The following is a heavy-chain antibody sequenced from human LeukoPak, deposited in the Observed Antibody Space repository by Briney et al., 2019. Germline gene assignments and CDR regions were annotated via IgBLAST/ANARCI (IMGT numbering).Heavy chain of an antibody. D-gene: IGHD2-15*01. CDR2: MNPNSGNT. J-gene: IGHJ5*02. V-gene: IGHV1-8*02. CDR1: GYTFTSHD. Sequence: ASVKVSCKASGYTFTSHDINWVRQATGQGLEWMGWMNPNSGNTGYAQKFQGRVTMTRNTSIGTAYMELSSLRSEDTAVYYCARGLGYCSGGSCNRWFDPWGQGTLVTVSS. CDR3: ARGLGYCSGGSCNRWFDP.